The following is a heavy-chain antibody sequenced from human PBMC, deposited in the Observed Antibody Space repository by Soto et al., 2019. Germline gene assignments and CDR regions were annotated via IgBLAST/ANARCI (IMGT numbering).Heavy chain of an antibody. CDR2: IYYSGST. J-gene: IGHJ4*02. Sequence: SETLSLMSAVSRGSLSSGGYYSSWIRQPPGKGLEWIGYIYYSGSTYYNPSLKRRVAISVDATKNQFSVKLSCVAAADSAGCYCARRIAAAQKSELSDCGYWGQGTLATDSS. CDR1: RGSLSSGGYY. D-gene: IGHD6-6*01. CDR3: ARRIAAAQKSELSDCGY. V-gene: IGHV4-31*11.